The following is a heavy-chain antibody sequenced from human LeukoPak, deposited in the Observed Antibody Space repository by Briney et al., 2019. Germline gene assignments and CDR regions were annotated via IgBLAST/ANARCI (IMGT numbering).Heavy chain of an antibody. J-gene: IGHJ6*03. CDR2: IIPIFGTA. CDR3: ARAVDRNYYYYYYMDV. CDR1: GGTFSSYA. D-gene: IGHD5-12*01. Sequence: ASVKVSCKASGGTFSSYAISWVRQAPGQGLEWMGGIIPIFGTANYAQKFQGGVTITADESTSTAYMELSSLRSEDTAVYYCARAVDRNYYYYYYMDVWGKGTTVTISS. V-gene: IGHV1-69*13.